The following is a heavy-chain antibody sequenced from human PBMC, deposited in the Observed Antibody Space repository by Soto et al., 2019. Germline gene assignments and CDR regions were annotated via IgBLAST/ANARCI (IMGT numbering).Heavy chain of an antibody. Sequence: SETLSLTCTVSGGSISSYYWSWIRQPPGKGLEWIGYIYYSGSTNYNPSLKSRVTISVDTSKNQFSLKLSSVTAADTAVYYCARGGMVRGVITPYYFDYWGQGTLVTVS. CDR1: GGSISSYY. D-gene: IGHD3-10*01. CDR3: ARGGMVRGVITPYYFDY. CDR2: IYYSGST. V-gene: IGHV4-59*01. J-gene: IGHJ4*02.